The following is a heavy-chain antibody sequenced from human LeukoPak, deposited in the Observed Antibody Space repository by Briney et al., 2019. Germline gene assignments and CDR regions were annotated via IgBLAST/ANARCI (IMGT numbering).Heavy chain of an antibody. V-gene: IGHV4-39*07. CDR1: GGSISSSSCY. D-gene: IGHD3-3*01. J-gene: IGHJ6*03. CDR3: ARGVKYYDFWSGYYGGYYYYYYMDV. CDR2: IYYSGST. Sequence: SETLSLTCTVSGGSISSSSCYWGWIRQPPGKGLEWIGSIYYSGSTYYNPSLKSRVTISVDTSKNQFSLKLSSVTAADTAVYYCARGVKYYDFWSGYYGGYYYYYYMDVWGKGTTVTVSS.